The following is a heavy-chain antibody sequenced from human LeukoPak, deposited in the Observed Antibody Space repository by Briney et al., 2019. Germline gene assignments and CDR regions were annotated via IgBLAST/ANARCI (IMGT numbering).Heavy chain of an antibody. D-gene: IGHD5-12*01. V-gene: IGHV1-69*08. CDR2: IIAILDTA. CDR3: VRSGYDYDWFDP. J-gene: IGHJ5*02. CDR1: GGSFSDYS. Sequence: SVKVSCKASGGSFSDYSISWVRQAPGQGLEWMGRIIAILDTAHYAQKFQGRFTTTADKSTTTVYMELSSLRSDDTAVYYCVRSGYDYDWFDPWGQGTLVTVSS.